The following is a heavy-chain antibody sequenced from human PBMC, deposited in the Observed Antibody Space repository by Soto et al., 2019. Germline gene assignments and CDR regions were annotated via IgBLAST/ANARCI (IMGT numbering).Heavy chain of an antibody. CDR1: GGTFSSYA. CDR3: ARGDRITIFGVVTHDAFDI. J-gene: IGHJ3*02. CDR2: IIPIFGTA. D-gene: IGHD3-3*01. V-gene: IGHV1-69*13. Sequence: GASVKVSCKASGGTFSSYAMSWVRQAPGQGLEWMGGIIPIFGTANYAQKFQGRVTITADESTSTAYMELSSLRSEDTAVYYCARGDRITIFGVVTHDAFDIWGQGTMVTVSS.